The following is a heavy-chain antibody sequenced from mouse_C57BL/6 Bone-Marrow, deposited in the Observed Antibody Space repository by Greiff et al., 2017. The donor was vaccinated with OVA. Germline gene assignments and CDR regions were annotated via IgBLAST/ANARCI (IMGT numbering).Heavy chain of an antibody. CDR3: SREGLATVVAPFDY. V-gene: IGHV1-55*01. J-gene: IGHJ2*01. CDR2: IYPGSGST. D-gene: IGHD1-1*01. Sequence: QVQLQQPGPELVKPGASVTMSCKASGYTFTSYWITWVKQRPGQGLEWIGDIYPGSGSTNYNEKFKSKATLTVDTSSSTAYMQLSSLTSEDSAVYYCSREGLATVVAPFDYWGQGTTLTVSS. CDR1: GYTFTSYW.